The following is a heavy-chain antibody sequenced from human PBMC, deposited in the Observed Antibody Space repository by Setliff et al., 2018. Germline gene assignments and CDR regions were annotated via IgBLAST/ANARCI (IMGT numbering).Heavy chain of an antibody. CDR2: IYYSGST. CDR3: ARVVSDYDFWSGYYTGGYFDY. J-gene: IGHJ4*02. D-gene: IGHD3-3*01. CDR1: GGSISSGGYY. V-gene: IGHV4-31*03. Sequence: NPSETLSLTCTVSGGSISSGGYYWSWIRQHPGKGLEWIGYIYYSGSTYYNPSLKSRVTISVDTSKNQFSLKLSSVTAADTAVYYCARVVSDYDFWSGYYTGGYFDYWGQGTLVTVSS.